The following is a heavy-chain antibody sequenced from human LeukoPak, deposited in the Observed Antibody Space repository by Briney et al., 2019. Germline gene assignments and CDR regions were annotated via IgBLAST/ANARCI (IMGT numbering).Heavy chain of an antibody. CDR2: IKYDGSEK. V-gene: IGHV3-7*01. J-gene: IGHJ4*02. D-gene: IGHD6-13*01. CDR1: GFTFRSYW. Sequence: GGSLRLSXAASGFTFRSYWMSWVRQAPGKGLEWVANIKYDGSEKDYVDSVKGRFTISRDNAENSLYLQMNSLRAEDTAVYYCARDIEAAGLFSDYWGQGTLATVSS. CDR3: ARDIEAAGLFSDY.